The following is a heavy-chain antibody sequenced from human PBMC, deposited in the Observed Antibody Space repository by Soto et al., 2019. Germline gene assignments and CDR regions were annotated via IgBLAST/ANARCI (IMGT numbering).Heavy chain of an antibody. CDR3: ARYYYDSSSYYPL. D-gene: IGHD3-22*01. CDR1: GFTFSSYG. CDR2: IWSDGSNK. V-gene: IGHV3-33*01. J-gene: IGHJ4*02. Sequence: QVQLVESGGGVVQPGRSLRLSSAASGFTFSSYGMHWVRQAPGKGLEWVAVIWSDGSNKYYADSVKGRFTISRDNSKNTLYLQMNSLRAEDTAVYYCARYYYDSSSYYPLWGQGTLVTVSS.